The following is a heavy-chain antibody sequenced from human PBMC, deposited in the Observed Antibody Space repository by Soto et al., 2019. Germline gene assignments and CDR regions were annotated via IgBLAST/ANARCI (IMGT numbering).Heavy chain of an antibody. CDR2: IYSGGST. V-gene: IGHV3-53*01. D-gene: IGHD3-16*02. Sequence: EVQLVESGGGLIQPGGSLRLSCAASGFTVSSNYMSWVRQAPGKGLEWVSVIYSGGSTYYADSVKGRFTISRDNSKNTMYLQMNSLGAEDTAVYYCARVTSDYVWGSYRSTYWYFDLWGRGTLVTVSS. CDR3: ARVTSDYVWGSYRSTYWYFDL. CDR1: GFTVSSNY. J-gene: IGHJ2*01.